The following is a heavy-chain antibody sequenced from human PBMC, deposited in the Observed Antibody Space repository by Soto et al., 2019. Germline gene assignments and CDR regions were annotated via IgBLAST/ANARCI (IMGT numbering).Heavy chain of an antibody. CDR2: FIPIFRTL. CDR3: VRDRRIYYSDPHDEVVASDYEV. V-gene: IGHV1-69*01. Sequence: QVQLIQSEAEVKKPGSSVRVSCTASGGIFGSHGFSWVRQAPGQRLERVGGFIPIFRTLTYTEKFQARVRIAADETTNTVYLDLSSLTSEDTAVYYCVRDRRIYYSDPHDEVVASDYEVWGQGTMVSVSS. D-gene: IGHD3-22*01. J-gene: IGHJ3*01. CDR1: GGIFGSHG.